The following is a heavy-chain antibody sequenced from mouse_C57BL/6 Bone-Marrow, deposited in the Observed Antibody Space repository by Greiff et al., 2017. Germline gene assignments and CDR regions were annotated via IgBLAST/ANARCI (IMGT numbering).Heavy chain of an antibody. Sequence: VQLQQSGAELVRPGASVKLSCTASGFNIKDDYMHWVKQRPEQGLEWIGWIDPENGDTEYASKFQGKATITADTSSNTAYLQLSSLTSEDTAVYYCTTGGLRGFDYGGQGTTRTVAS. CDR3: TTGGLRGFDY. D-gene: IGHD2-4*01. V-gene: IGHV14-4*01. CDR2: IDPENGDT. CDR1: GFNIKDDY. J-gene: IGHJ2*01.